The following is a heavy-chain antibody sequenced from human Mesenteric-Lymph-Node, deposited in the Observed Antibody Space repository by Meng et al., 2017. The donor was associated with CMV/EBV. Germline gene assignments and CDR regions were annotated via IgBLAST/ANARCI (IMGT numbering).Heavy chain of an antibody. J-gene: IGHJ3*02. V-gene: IGHV3-23*01. Sequence: GESLKISCAASGFTFSSYAMSWVRQAPGKGLEWVSAISGSGGGTYYADSVKGRFTISRDNSKNSLYLQMNSLRAEDTAVYYCARVKSRETSKSPPGAFDIWGQGTMVTVSS. CDR2: ISGSGGGT. CDR3: ARVKSRETSKSPPGAFDI. CDR1: GFTFSSYA. D-gene: IGHD5-24*01.